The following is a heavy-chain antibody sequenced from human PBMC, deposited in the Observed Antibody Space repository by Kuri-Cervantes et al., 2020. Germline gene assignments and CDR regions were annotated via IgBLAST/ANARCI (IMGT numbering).Heavy chain of an antibody. CDR3: AKYFLRGYSGYANAFDI. CDR1: GFTFSSYS. D-gene: IGHD5-12*01. J-gene: IGHJ3*02. CDR2: ISISSSYI. V-gene: IGHV3-21*04. Sequence: GESLKISCAASGFTFSSYSMNWVHQAPGKGLEWVSSISISSSYIDDADSVKGRFTISRDNAKNSLYLQMNSLRAEDTAVYYCAKYFLRGYSGYANAFDIWGQGTMVTVSS.